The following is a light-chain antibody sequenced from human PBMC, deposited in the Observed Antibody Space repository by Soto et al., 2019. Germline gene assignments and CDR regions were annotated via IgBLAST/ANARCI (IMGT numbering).Light chain of an antibody. Sequence: DIQMTQSPSSLSASVGDRVTITCRASQGISNYLAWYQQKPGKVPKLLIYAASTLQSGVPSRFSGSGSGTDFTLTISSRQPEDVATYYCQKYNSAPSLTFGGGTKVEIK. J-gene: IGKJ4*01. CDR3: QKYNSAPSLT. V-gene: IGKV1-27*01. CDR1: QGISNY. CDR2: AAS.